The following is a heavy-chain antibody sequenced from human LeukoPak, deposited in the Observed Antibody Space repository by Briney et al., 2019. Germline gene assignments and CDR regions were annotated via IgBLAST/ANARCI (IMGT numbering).Heavy chain of an antibody. CDR1: GGSFSGYY. J-gene: IGHJ5*02. D-gene: IGHD3-9*01. V-gene: IGHV4-34*01. CDR2: INHSGST. Sequence: SETLSLTCAVYGGSFSGYYWSWIRQPPGKGLEWIGEINHSGSTNYNPSLKSRVTISVDTSKNQFSLTLSSVTAADTAVYYCARGKSRYYDILTGYRWFDPWGQGTLVTVSS. CDR3: ARGKSRYYDILTGYRWFDP.